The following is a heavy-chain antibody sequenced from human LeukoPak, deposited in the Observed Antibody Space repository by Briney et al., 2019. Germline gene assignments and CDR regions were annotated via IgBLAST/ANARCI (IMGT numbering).Heavy chain of an antibody. D-gene: IGHD6-19*01. J-gene: IGHJ4*02. CDR3: ARVGSSGWSPLIPVH. Sequence: GRSLRLSCAASRFTFSSYGMHWVRQVPGKGLEWVAVIWYDGSNKYYADSVKGRFTISRDNSKNTLYLQMNSLRAEDTAVYYCARVGSSGWSPLIPVHWGQGTLVTVSS. CDR2: IWYDGSNK. V-gene: IGHV3-33*01. CDR1: RFTFSSYG.